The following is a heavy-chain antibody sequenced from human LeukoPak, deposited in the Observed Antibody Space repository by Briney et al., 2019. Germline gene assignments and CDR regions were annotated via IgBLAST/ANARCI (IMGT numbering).Heavy chain of an antibody. V-gene: IGHV1-2*02. CDR2: INPNSGGT. J-gene: IGHJ4*02. CDR3: AXXVRFLEWLHYFDY. CDR1: GYTFTGYY. Sequence: ASVKVSCKASGYTFTGYYMHWVRQAPGQGLEWMGWINPNSGGTNYAQKFQGRVTMTRDTSISTAYMELSRLRSDDTAMYYCAXXVRFLEWLHYFDYWGQGTLVTVSS. D-gene: IGHD3-3*01.